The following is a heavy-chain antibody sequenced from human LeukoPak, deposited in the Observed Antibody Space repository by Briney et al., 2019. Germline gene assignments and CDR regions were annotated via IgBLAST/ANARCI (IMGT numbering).Heavy chain of an antibody. CDR1: GYTFTDYY. V-gene: IGHV1-69-2*01. CDR2: VDPEDGET. D-gene: IGHD2-15*01. Sequence: ASVKISCKVSGYTFTDYYMHWVQQAPGKGLEWMGLVDPEDGETIYAEKFQGRVTITADTSTDTAYMELSSLRSEDTAVYYCATDLVVLAQTPNDYWGQGTLVTVSS. J-gene: IGHJ4*02. CDR3: ATDLVVLAQTPNDY.